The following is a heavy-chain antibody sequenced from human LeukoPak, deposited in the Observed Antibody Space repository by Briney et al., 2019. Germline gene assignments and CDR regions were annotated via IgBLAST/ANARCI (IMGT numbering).Heavy chain of an antibody. CDR1: GYSFTSNW. Sequence: GESLKISCKGSGYSFTSNWIGWVRQMPGKGLEWMGIIFPGGSDTRYSPAFQGQVTISADKSISTAYLQWSSLKASDTAMYYCARLDSSSWYYWGQGTRVSVSS. CDR3: ARLDSSSWYY. V-gene: IGHV5-51*01. J-gene: IGHJ4*02. CDR2: IFPGGSDT. D-gene: IGHD6-13*01.